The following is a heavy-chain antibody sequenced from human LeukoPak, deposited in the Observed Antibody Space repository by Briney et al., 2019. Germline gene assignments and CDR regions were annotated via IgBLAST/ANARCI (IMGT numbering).Heavy chain of an antibody. D-gene: IGHD1-26*01. CDR3: ASSGSSPYYYGMDV. CDR2: IYYSGST. V-gene: IGHV4-59*08. J-gene: IGHJ6*02. CDR1: GGSISSFY. Sequence: SETLSLTCTVSGGSISSFYCSWIRQPPGKGLEWIGYIYYSGSTNYNPSLKSRVTISVDTSKNQFSLKLSSVTAADTAVYHCASSGSSPYYYGMDVWGQGTTVTVSS.